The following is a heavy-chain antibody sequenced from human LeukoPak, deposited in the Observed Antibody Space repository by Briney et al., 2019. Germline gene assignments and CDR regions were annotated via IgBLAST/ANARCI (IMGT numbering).Heavy chain of an antibody. CDR2: ISSSSSTI. CDR3: ARGSLIAARRSWFDP. J-gene: IGHJ5*02. Sequence: GGSLRLSCAASGFTFSNYSMNWVRQAPGKGLEWVSYISSSSSTIYYADSVKGRFTISRDNAKNSLYLQMNSLRAEDTAVYYCARGSLIAARRSWFDPWGLGTLVTVSS. D-gene: IGHD6-6*01. V-gene: IGHV3-48*01. CDR1: GFTFSNYS.